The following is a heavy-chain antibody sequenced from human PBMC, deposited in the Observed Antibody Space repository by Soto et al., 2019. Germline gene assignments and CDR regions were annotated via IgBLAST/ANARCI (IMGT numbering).Heavy chain of an antibody. CDR3: ARSYSYGSYWYFDD. Sequence: QGQLVQSGAEVKKPGASVKVSCKASGYTFSTYGVSWVRQAPGQGLEWMGWITVSNGNTNYIDNLKGRVTMTTDTSTSTDYLELWRLRSEDTAVYYCARSYSYGSYWYFDDWGQGTLVIVSS. CDR2: ITVSNGNT. V-gene: IGHV1-18*04. D-gene: IGHD5-18*01. J-gene: IGHJ4*02. CDR1: GYTFSTYG.